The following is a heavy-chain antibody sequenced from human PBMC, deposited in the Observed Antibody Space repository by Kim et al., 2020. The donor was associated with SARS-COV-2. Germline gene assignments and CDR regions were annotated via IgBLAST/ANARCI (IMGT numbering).Heavy chain of an antibody. J-gene: IGHJ4*02. CDR3: AKRKEFLALGGDYFDS. Sequence: GGSLRLSCVDSGMYFNHFGFHWVRQAPGKGLEWVAGISYEGSIKHYADFSAGRLSISKDNSKNTVYLQMNSLAPEDTAVYYCAKRKEFLALGGDYFDSWGQGILVTVSS. CDR2: ISYEGSIK. D-gene: IGHD3-10*01. V-gene: IGHV3-30*18. CDR1: GMYFNHFG.